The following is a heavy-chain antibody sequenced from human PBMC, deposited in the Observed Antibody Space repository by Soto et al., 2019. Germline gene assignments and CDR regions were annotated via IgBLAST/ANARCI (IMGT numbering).Heavy chain of an antibody. CDR1: GGSFSSYA. CDR2: IIPIFGTA. J-gene: IGHJ4*02. Sequence: GASVKVSCKASGGSFSSYAISWVRQAPGQGLEWMGGIIPIFGTANYAQKFQGRVTMTRNTSISTAYMELSSLRSEDTAVYYCARGSTTRSKHFDYWGQGTPVTVSS. V-gene: IGHV1-69*05. D-gene: IGHD2-2*01. CDR3: ARGSTTRSKHFDY.